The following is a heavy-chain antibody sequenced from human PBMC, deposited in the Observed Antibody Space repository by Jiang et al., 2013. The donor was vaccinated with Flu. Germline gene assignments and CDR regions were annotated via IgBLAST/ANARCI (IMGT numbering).Heavy chain of an antibody. CDR1: GGSISSSNW. D-gene: IGHD6-6*01. CDR3: ARGESSSSGWVASDYYYGMGR. J-gene: IGHJ6*02. V-gene: IGHV4-4*02. CDR2: IYHSGST. Sequence: GPGLVKPSGTLSLTCAVSGGSISSSNWWSWVRQPPGKGLEWIGEIYHSGSTNYNPSLKSRVTISVDKSKNQFSLKLSSVTAADTAVYYCARGESSSSGWVASDYYYGMGRLGPRGPRSPSP.